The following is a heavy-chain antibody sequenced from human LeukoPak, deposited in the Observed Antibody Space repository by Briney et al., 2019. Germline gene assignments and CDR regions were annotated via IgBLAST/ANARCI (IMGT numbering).Heavy chain of an antibody. J-gene: IGHJ4*02. CDR1: GGSFSSYY. D-gene: IGHD2-2*02. V-gene: IGHV4-34*01. CDR2: INHSGST. CDR3: ARGRGCSSTSCYTSFDY. Sequence: PSETLSLTCAVYGGSFSSYYWSWIRQPPGKGLEWIGEINHSGSTNYNPSLKSRVTISVDTSKNQFSLKLSSVTAADTAVYYCARGRGCSSTSCYTSFDYWGQGTLVTVSS.